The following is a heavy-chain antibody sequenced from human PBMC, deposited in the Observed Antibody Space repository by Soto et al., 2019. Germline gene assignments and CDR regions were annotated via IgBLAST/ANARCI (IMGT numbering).Heavy chain of an antibody. D-gene: IGHD6-13*01. CDR2: ISGSGGST. J-gene: IGHJ3*02. Sequence: EVQLLESGGGLVQPGGSLRLSCAASGFTFSSYAMSWVRQAPGKGLEWVSAISGSGGSTYYADSVKGRFTISRDNSKNTLYLQMNGVKAEDTAVYYGAKIHHSRSWYLHAFDIWGQGTMVTVTS. CDR3: AKIHHSRSWYLHAFDI. CDR1: GFTFSSYA. V-gene: IGHV3-23*01.